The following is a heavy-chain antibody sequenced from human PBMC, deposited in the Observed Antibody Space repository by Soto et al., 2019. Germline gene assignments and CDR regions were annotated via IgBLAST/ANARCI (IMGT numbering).Heavy chain of an antibody. J-gene: IGHJ4*02. D-gene: IGHD6-19*01. V-gene: IGHV3-64D*06. Sequence: GTLCLSCSASGLSLSSYAILQVRQAPGKGLEYVSAISSNGGSTYYADSVKGRFTISRDNSKNTLYPQMSSLRAEDTAVYYSVIGSYSSGWYSFDYWGQGTLVTVSS. CDR3: VIGSYSSGWYSFDY. CDR1: GLSLSSYA. CDR2: ISSNGGST.